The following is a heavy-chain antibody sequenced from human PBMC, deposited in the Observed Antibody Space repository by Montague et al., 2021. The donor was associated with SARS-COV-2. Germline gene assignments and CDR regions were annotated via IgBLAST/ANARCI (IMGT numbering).Heavy chain of an antibody. Sequence: SLRLSCAASGFTFRRHDMIWIRQAPGKGLEWVSTITGDSLCIYYVESVKGRFTIYRDNGRNSLYLQMDSLRTEDTAVYYCGRNFNLWGIGTLVTVSS. V-gene: IGHV3-21*06. CDR1: GFTFRRHD. J-gene: IGHJ3*01. CDR2: ITGDSLCI. D-gene: IGHD5-24*01. CDR3: GRNFNL.